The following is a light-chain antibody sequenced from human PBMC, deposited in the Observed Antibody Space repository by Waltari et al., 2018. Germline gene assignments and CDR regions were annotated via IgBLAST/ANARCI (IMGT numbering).Light chain of an antibody. V-gene: IGKV3-15*01. CDR1: QSVGIN. J-gene: IGKJ4*01. Sequence: EIVMTQSPATLSVSPGERATLSCRASQSVGINLAWYQHKPGQVPRLFIYGASTRATGFPARFSGSGSGTEFTLTISSLEPEDFAVYYCQQRSNWPPALTFGGGTKVEIK. CDR3: QQRSNWPPALT. CDR2: GAS.